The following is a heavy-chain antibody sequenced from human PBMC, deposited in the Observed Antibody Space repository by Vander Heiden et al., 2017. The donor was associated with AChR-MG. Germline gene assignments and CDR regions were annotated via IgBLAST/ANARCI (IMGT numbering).Heavy chain of an antibody. Sequence: EVQVVDSGGDLVKPGGSLRPSCVAPGSPFSNAWMSWVRRAPGKGLEWVGRIKRKPDGGKTDYAAPVKGRFTISRDDSKNTVYLQMRSLKTEDTALYYCTTVGLPDMVQGPDDYWGQGTLVTVSS. CDR2: IKRKPDGGKT. CDR3: TTVGLPDMVQGPDDY. D-gene: IGHD3-10*01. CDR1: GSPFSNAW. J-gene: IGHJ4*02. V-gene: IGHV3-15*01.